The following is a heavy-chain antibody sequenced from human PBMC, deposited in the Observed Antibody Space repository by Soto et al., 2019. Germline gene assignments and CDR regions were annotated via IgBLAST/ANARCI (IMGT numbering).Heavy chain of an antibody. J-gene: IGHJ4*02. Sequence: QVQVVQCRAEVKKPGASVKVSCKTSGYTFTDCDINWIRQAPGQGLEWMGWVSPDSGNAGYAPQFQGRVSMTSDTSISTVYMELSSLRAEDTAGYFCEVTTGYWGQGTMVTVSS. CDR1: GYTFTDCD. CDR2: VSPDSGNA. V-gene: IGHV1-8*01. D-gene: IGHD2-21*02. CDR3: EVTTGY.